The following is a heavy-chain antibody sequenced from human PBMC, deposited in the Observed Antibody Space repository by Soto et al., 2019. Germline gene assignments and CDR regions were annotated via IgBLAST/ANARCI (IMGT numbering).Heavy chain of an antibody. J-gene: IGHJ4*02. D-gene: IGHD6-6*01. CDR2: ISYAGSNI. Sequence: VQLVESGGGVVQPGMSLRLSCAASGYTFSSYGMHWVRQAPGKGLEWVAVISYAGSNIYYADSVKGRFTIARDNSKHQLYLHLNSLRAEDTAVYYCARDSSEWGMAGRLDYWGQGTLVSVSS. CDR3: ARDSSEWGMAGRLDY. CDR1: GYTFSSYG. V-gene: IGHV3-30*03.